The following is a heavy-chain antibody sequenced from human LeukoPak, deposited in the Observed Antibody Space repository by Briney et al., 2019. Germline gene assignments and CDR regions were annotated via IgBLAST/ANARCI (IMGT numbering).Heavy chain of an antibody. D-gene: IGHD4-17*01. J-gene: IGHJ4*02. CDR3: AKDASGNDYGYYFDY. V-gene: IGHV1-69*01. CDR1: GGTFSSYA. CDR2: IIPIFGTA. Sequence: GSSVKVSCKASGGTFSSYAISWVRQAPGQGLEWMGGIIPIFGTANYAQKFQGRVTITADESTSTAHMELSSLRSEDTAVYYCAKDASGNDYGYYFDYWGQGTLVTVSS.